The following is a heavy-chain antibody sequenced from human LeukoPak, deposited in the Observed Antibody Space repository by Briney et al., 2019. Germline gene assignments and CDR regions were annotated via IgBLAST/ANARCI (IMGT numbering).Heavy chain of an antibody. J-gene: IGHJ4*02. CDR2: IIPIFGTA. D-gene: IGHD4-17*01. CDR3: ARVGSDYGDRFDY. CDR1: GGTFSSYA. V-gene: IGHV1-69*13. Sequence: ASVKVSCKASGGTFSSYAISWVRQAPGQGLEWMGGIIPIFGTANYAQKFQGRVTITADESTGTAYMELSSLRSEDTAVYYCARVGSDYGDRFDYWGQGTLVTVSS.